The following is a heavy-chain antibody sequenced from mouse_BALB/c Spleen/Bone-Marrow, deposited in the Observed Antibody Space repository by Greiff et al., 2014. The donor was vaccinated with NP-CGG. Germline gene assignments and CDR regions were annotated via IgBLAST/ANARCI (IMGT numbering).Heavy chain of an antibody. J-gene: IGHJ2*01. Sequence: VQLQQSEAELVRPGSSVKISCKASGYAFSGYWMNWVKQRPGQGLEWIGQIYPGDGDTDYNGKFKGKATLTADKSSSTAYMQLSSLTSEDSAVYFCARGGISVDYWGQGTTLTVSS. CDR1: GYAFSGYW. V-gene: IGHV1-80*01. CDR2: IYPGDGDT. CDR3: ARGGISVDY.